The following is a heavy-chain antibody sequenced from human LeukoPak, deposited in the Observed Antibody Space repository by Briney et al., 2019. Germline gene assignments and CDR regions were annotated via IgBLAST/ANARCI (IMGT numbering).Heavy chain of an antibody. CDR2: INSDGSST. Sequence: GGSLRLSCVASGFTFSSNWMHWVRQAPGKGLVWVSRINSDGSSTNYADSVKGRFTISRDNAKNTLYLQMNSLRAEDTAVYYCARSSGGGFDYWGQGTLVTVSS. D-gene: IGHD1-14*01. CDR3: ARSSGGGFDY. CDR1: GFTFSSNW. J-gene: IGHJ4*02. V-gene: IGHV3-74*01.